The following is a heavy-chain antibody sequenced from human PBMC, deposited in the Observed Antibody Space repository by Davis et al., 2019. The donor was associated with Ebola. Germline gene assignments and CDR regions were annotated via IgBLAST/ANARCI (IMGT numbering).Heavy chain of an antibody. J-gene: IGHJ2*01. CDR2: IYYSGST. V-gene: IGHV4-31*03. D-gene: IGHD2-2*01. CDR1: GGSISSSSYY. CDR3: AREGVYCSSTSCPYWYFDL. Sequence: SETLSLTCTVSGGSISSSSYYWSWIRQHPGKGLEWIGYIYYSGSTYYNPSLKSRVTISVDRSKNQFSLKLSSVTAADTAVYYCAREGVYCSSTSCPYWYFDLWGRGTLVTVSS.